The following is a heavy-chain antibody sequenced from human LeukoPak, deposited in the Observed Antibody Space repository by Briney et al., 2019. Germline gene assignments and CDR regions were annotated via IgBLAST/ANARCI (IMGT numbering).Heavy chain of an antibody. CDR2: ISYDGSNK. Sequence: GRPLRLSCAASGFAFSSYAMHWVRQAPGKGLEWVAVISYDGSNKYYADSVKGRFTISRDNSKNTLYLQMNSLRAEDTAVYYCARVPSYYDFWSGYSPLFDYWGQGTLVTVSS. CDR3: ARVPSYYDFWSGYSPLFDY. V-gene: IGHV3-30-3*01. CDR1: GFAFSSYA. D-gene: IGHD3-3*01. J-gene: IGHJ4*02.